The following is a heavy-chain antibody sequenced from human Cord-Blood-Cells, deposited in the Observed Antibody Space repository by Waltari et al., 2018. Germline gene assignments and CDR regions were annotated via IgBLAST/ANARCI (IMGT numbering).Heavy chain of an antibody. Sequence: EVQLVESGGGLVKPGGSLRLSCAASGFTFINAWISGVRQGPGKEMEWVGRNKSKTDGGTTDYAAPVKGRFTISRDDSKNTLYLQMNSLKTEDTAVYYCTTEPNWGRRYWGQGTLVTVSS. J-gene: IGHJ4*02. CDR2: NKSKTDGGTT. CDR3: TTEPNWGRRY. D-gene: IGHD7-27*01. V-gene: IGHV3-15*01. CDR1: GFTFINAW.